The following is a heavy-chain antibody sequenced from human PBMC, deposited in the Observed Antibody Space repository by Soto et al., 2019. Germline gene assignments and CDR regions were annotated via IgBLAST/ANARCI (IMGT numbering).Heavy chain of an antibody. V-gene: IGHV1-18*04. Sequence: ASVKVSCKASGYTFTSYGISWVRQAPGQGLEWMGWISAYNGNTNYAQKLQGRVTMTTDTSTNTAYMELSSLRSDGTAIYYCARGRGVVIPAGTPDAFDVWGQGTMVTVSS. CDR1: GYTFTSYG. J-gene: IGHJ3*01. D-gene: IGHD2-21*01. CDR2: ISAYNGNT. CDR3: ARGRGVVIPAGTPDAFDV.